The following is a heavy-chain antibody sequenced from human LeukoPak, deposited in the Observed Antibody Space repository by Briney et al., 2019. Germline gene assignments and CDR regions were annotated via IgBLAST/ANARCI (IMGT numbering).Heavy chain of an antibody. J-gene: IGHJ4*02. V-gene: IGHV3-33*01. CDR2: IWYDGTNK. Sequence: GGSLRLSCAASGFSFSSYGMHWVRQAPGKGLEWVAVIWYDGTNKYYADSVKGRFTISRGNSKNTLYLQMNSLRAEDTAVYCCARDQRGFSYSKYYFDYWGQGTLVTVSS. CDR3: ARDQRGFSYSKYYFDY. D-gene: IGHD5-18*01. CDR1: GFSFSSYG.